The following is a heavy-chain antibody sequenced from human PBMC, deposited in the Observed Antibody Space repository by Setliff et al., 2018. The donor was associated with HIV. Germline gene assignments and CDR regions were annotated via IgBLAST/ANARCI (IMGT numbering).Heavy chain of an antibody. D-gene: IGHD5-18*01. J-gene: IGHJ4*02. V-gene: IGHV4-61*09. CDR3: AKGVRGYNKGGLDH. Sequence: KPSETLSLTCSVSGGSIKNGPSSWTWIRQPAGKGLEWVGHIYTSGTTNYNSSLNSRVTISVDTSKNQFSLKLTSVTAADTAVYYCAKGVRGYNKGGLDHWGQGTLVTVSS. CDR2: IYTSGTT. CDR1: GGSIKNGPSS.